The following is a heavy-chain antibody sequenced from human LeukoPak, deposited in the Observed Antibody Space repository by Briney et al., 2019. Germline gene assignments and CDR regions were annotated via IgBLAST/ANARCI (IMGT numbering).Heavy chain of an antibody. Sequence: SETLSLTCTVSGGSISSSSYSWGWIRQPPGKGLEWIGSIYYSGSTYYNPSLKSRVTISVDTSKNQFSLKLSAVTAADTGVYYCARHWPHRGSFDYLDYWGQGTLVTVSS. D-gene: IGHD1-26*01. CDR1: GGSISSSSYS. V-gene: IGHV4-39*01. J-gene: IGHJ4*02. CDR2: IYYSGST. CDR3: ARHWPHRGSFDYLDY.